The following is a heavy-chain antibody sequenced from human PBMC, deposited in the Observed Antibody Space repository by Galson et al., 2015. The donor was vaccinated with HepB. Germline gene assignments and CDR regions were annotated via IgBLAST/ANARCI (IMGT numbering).Heavy chain of an antibody. J-gene: IGHJ6*02. V-gene: IGHV3-48*01. CDR2: ISSSSSTI. D-gene: IGHD2-21*02. CDR1: GFTFSSYS. CDR3: ARNVAARLLSLVRGYYGMDV. Sequence: SLRLSCAASGFTFSSYSMNWVRQAPGKGLEWVSYISSSSSTIYYADSVKGRFTIPRDNAKNSLYLQMNSLRAEDTAVYYCARNVAARLLSLVRGYYGMDVWGQGTTVTVSS.